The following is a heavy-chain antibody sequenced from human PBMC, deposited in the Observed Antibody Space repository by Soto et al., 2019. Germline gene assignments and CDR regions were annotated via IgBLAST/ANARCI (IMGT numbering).Heavy chain of an antibody. CDR2: ISTYNGDT. Sequence: ASVKVSCKASGDTFSRSGISWVRQAPGQGLEWMGWISTYNGDTNYAQKVQGRVTMTTDPSTSTAFMELMSLRSDDTAVYYCARSGSVRYYCDGLDVWGRGTTVTVSS. CDR1: GDTFSRSG. CDR3: ARSGSVRYYCDGLDV. V-gene: IGHV1-18*01. D-gene: IGHD1-26*01. J-gene: IGHJ6*02.